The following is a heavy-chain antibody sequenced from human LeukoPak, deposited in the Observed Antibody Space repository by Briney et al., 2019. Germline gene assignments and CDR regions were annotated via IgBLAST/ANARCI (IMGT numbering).Heavy chain of an antibody. V-gene: IGHV4-34*01. Sequence: SETLSLTCAVYGGSFSGYYWSWIRQPPGKGLEWIGEINHSGSTNYNPSLKSRVTISVDTSKNQFSLKLSSVTAADTAVYDCARGDYRYYYGMDVWGQGTTVTVSS. CDR2: INHSGST. CDR1: GGSFSGYY. D-gene: IGHD4-11*01. CDR3: ARGDYRYYYGMDV. J-gene: IGHJ6*02.